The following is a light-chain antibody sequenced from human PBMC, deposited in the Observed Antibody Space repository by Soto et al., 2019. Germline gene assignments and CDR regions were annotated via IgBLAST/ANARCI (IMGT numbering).Light chain of an antibody. J-gene: IGKJ4*01. CDR3: LQYKVYPLT. V-gene: IGKV1-5*03. CDR1: QNINRW. CDR2: KAS. Sequence: DIQMTQSPSTLSASVGDRVTITCRASQNINRWLAWYQQRPGKAPNLLIHKASTLEAGVPSRFSGSASGTEFTLTISSLPPDDFAAYFCLQYKVYPLTFGGGTKVEIK.